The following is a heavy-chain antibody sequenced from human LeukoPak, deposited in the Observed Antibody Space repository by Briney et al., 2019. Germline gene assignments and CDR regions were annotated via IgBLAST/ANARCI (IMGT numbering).Heavy chain of an antibody. Sequence: SETLPLTCAVYGGSFSGYYWSWIRQPPGKGLEWIGEINHSGSTNYNPSLKSRVTISVDTSKNQFSLKLSSVTAADTAVYYCASYIQTGRGGWYRGYYGMDVWGQGTTVTVSS. CDR1: GGSFSGYY. CDR3: ASYIQTGRGGWYRGYYGMDV. V-gene: IGHV4-34*01. D-gene: IGHD6-19*01. CDR2: INHSGST. J-gene: IGHJ6*02.